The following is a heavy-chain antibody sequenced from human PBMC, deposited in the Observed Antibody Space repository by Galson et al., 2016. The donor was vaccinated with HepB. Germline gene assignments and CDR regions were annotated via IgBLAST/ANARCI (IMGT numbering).Heavy chain of an antibody. D-gene: IGHD6-13*01. CDR3: AHLAAAGGIYFDY. J-gene: IGHJ4*02. CDR2: IYWDDDT. Sequence: LIYWDDDTRYSPSLKSRLTITKDTSKNQVVLTMTTVDPVDTATYYCAHLAAAGGIYFDYWGQGTLVTVSS. V-gene: IGHV2-5*02.